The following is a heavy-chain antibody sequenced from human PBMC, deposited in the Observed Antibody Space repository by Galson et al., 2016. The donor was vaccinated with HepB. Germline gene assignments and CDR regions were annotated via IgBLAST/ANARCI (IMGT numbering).Heavy chain of an antibody. CDR1: GFTFSDYY. J-gene: IGHJ4*02. CDR2: IGSSISYT. CDR3: AGGTMIRGLT. Sequence: SLRLSCAASGFTFSDYYLSWIRQAPGKGLEWISYIGSSISYTYYADAVKGRFTISRDNAENSLYLQMNSLRVEDTAVYYCAGGTMIRGLTWGQGTLVTVSS. V-gene: IGHV3-11*06. D-gene: IGHD3-10*01.